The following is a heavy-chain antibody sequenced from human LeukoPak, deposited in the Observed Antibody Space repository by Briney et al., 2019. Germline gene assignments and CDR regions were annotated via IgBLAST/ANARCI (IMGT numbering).Heavy chain of an antibody. CDR3: ARMRGCSAGICYARVSFDY. D-gene: IGHD2-15*01. CDR1: GFTFSSYA. Sequence: GGSLRLSCAASGFTFSSYAISWVRQAPGKGLEWVSSISGSGSSTDYADSVRGRFTISRDSSNNTVYLQMHGLRSEDTAMYYCARMRGCSAGICYARVSFDYWGQGTLVTVSS. CDR2: ISGSGSST. V-gene: IGHV3-23*01. J-gene: IGHJ4*02.